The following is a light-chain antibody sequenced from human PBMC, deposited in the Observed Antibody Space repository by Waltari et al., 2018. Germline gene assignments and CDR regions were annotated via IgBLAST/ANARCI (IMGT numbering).Light chain of an antibody. V-gene: IGLV3-25*03. CDR2: KDT. CDR3: QSEDSSTDYDV. J-gene: IGLJ1*01. Sequence: SYDLTQPPSVSVSPGQTARITCFGNPLPEKHAYWYQQRPRQAPVLVIYKDTERPSGLPERFSGSRTGTAVTLTISEVQAEDEVDYYCQSEDSSTDYDVFRTGTEVSVL. CDR1: PLPEKH.